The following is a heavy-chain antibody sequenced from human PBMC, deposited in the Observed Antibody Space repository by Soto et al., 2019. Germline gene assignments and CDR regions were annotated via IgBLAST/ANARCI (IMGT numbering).Heavy chain of an antibody. CDR2: ISWNSGSI. CDR3: AKSTRNFGVVIFDY. CDR1: GFTFDDYA. D-gene: IGHD3-3*01. J-gene: IGHJ4*02. Sequence: GGSLRLSCAASGFTFDDYAMHWVRQAPGKGLEWVSGISWNSGSIGYADSVKGRFTISRDNAKNSLYLQMNSLRAEDTALYYCAKSTRNFGVVIFDYWGQGTLVTVSS. V-gene: IGHV3-9*01.